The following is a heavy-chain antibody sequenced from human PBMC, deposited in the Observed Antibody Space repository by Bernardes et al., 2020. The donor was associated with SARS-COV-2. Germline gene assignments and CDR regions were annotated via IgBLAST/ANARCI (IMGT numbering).Heavy chain of an antibody. CDR3: ARGTATPGTDY. CDR1: GFTFSRYW. Sequence: GGSLRLSCGASGFTFSRYWMNWVRQAPGKGLEWVANIKEDGSERHYVDSVKGRFTISRDNTKNSLYLQMNSLRAEDTAVYYCARGTATPGTDYWGQGTLVTVSS. J-gene: IGHJ4*02. D-gene: IGHD6-13*01. V-gene: IGHV3-7*04. CDR2: IKEDGSER.